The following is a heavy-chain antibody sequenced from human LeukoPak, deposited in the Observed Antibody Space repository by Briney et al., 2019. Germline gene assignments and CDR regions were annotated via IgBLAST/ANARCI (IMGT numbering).Heavy chain of an antibody. Sequence: GGSLRLSCGAAGVNFNSHIISLVRQAPGKGLEWVANIRQDGSDKYYLDSVKGRFTISRDNAKNSLYLQMNSLRAEGTAIYYCAREADGFDVWGQGTMVTVSP. J-gene: IGHJ3*01. V-gene: IGHV3-7*01. CDR1: GVNFNSHI. CDR3: AREADGFDV. CDR2: IRQDGSDK.